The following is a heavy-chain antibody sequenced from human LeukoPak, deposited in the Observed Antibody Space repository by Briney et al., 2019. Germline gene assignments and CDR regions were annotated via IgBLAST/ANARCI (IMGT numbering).Heavy chain of an antibody. Sequence: GASVTVSCKASGYTFTSYGISWVRQAPGQGLEWMGWISAYNGNTNYAQKLQGRVTMTTDTSTSTAYMELRSLRSDDTAVYYCAHTYDFWSGYSDYGMDVWGQGTTVTVSS. CDR3: AHTYDFWSGYSDYGMDV. CDR2: ISAYNGNT. D-gene: IGHD3-3*01. J-gene: IGHJ6*02. CDR1: GYTFTSYG. V-gene: IGHV1-18*01.